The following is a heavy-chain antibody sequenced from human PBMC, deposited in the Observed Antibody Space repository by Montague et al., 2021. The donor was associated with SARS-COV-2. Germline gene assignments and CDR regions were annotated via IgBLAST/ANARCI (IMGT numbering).Heavy chain of an antibody. V-gene: IGHV4-59*01. J-gene: IGHJ4*02. CDR2: IYYTGST. D-gene: IGHD1-26*01. Sequence: SETLSLTCTVSGGSISGYYWSWIRQPPGKGLEWIGEIYYTGSTKYNPSLKSRVTISIDTPKNQFSLKLRSVTAADTAVYYCARSGSTSCIVTVVDYFDYWGQGTLVTVSS. CDR1: GGSISGYY. CDR3: ARSGSTSCIVTVVDYFDY.